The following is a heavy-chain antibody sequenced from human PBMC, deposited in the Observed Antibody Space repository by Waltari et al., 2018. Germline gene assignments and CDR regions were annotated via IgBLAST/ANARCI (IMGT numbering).Heavy chain of an antibody. CDR3: ARGYCSSTRCYPYALDI. V-gene: IGHV3-15*01. J-gene: IGHJ3*02. CDR1: GFTFSNAW. Sequence: EVQLVESGGGLVKPGGYLRLSCAASGFTFSNAWMSWVRQAPGKGLEWVGRIKSKTDGGTTDYAAPVKGRFTISRDDSKNTLYLQMNSLKTEDTAVYYCARGYCSSTRCYPYALDIWGQGTMVTVSS. CDR2: IKSKTDGGTT. D-gene: IGHD2-2*01.